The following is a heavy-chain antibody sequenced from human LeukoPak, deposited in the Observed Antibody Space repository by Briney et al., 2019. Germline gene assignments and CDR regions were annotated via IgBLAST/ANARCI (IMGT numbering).Heavy chain of an antibody. J-gene: IGHJ4*02. Sequence: PGGSLRPSCAAFGFSYHNASMGGLRQAPGKGLEWVGRIKSKTNGGTTDYAAPVTGRFTISRDDSKNTMYLQMNSLKTEDTAVYYRKAEGEKPRGGWYLADCWGRGALVSVSS. V-gene: IGHV3-15*01. CDR1: GFSYHNAS. CDR3: KAEGEKPRGGWYLADC. CDR2: IKSKTNGGTT. D-gene: IGHD6-19*01.